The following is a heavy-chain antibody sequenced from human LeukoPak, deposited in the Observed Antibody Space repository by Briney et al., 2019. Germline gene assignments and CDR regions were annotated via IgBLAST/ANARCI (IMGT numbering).Heavy chain of an antibody. D-gene: IGHD3-22*01. J-gene: IGHJ4*02. CDR1: GGSVSSYY. CDR3: ARDGRRKRYYDSSGTFFDY. CDR2: IYYSGST. V-gene: IGHV4-59*02. Sequence: KSSETLSLTCTVSGGSVSSYYWSWIRQPPGKGLEWIGYIYYSGSTNYNPSLKSRVTISVDTSKNQFSLKLSSVTAADTAVYYRARDGRRKRYYDSSGTFFDYWGQGTLVTVSS.